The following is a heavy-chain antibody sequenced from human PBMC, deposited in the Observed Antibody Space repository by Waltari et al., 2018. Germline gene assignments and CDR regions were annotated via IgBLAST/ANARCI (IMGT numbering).Heavy chain of an antibody. J-gene: IGHJ4*02. CDR3: AREYTVMQGGYFDY. CDR1: GFRFSTYG. CDR2: IWSDGSNH. D-gene: IGHD5-18*01. V-gene: IGHV3-33*01. Sequence: QVQLVESGGGVVKPGRSLRRSCVASGFRFSTYGMHWVRQAPGKGREWVAVIWSDGSNHDYADSVRGRFTISRDNARDSLYLQMNSLRAEDTAVYYCAREYTVMQGGYFDYWGQGTLVTVSS.